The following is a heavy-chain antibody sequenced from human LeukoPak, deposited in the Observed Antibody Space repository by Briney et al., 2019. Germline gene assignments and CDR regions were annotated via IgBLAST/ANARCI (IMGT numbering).Heavy chain of an antibody. V-gene: IGHV1-8*01. CDR1: GYTFSSYD. CDR2: MNPNSGNT. CDR3: ARDIDELLIGWFDP. D-gene: IGHD2-15*01. Sequence: GASVKVSCKASGYTFSSYDINWVRQATGQGLEWMGWMNPNSGNTGYAQKFQGRVNMTRNTSISTAYMELSSLRSEDTAVYYCARDIDELLIGWFDPWGQGTLVTVSS. J-gene: IGHJ5*02.